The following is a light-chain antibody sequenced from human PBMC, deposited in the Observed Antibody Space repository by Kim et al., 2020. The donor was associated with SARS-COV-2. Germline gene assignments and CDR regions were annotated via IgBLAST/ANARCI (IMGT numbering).Light chain of an antibody. V-gene: IGKV1-33*01. CDR3: QQYNSLPLS. J-gene: IGKJ4*01. CDR2: DAS. CDR1: QDISNF. Sequence: AFVGDRVTITCRARQDISNFLRWYQQKPGKAPKLLINDASNLDKGVPSRFSGSGSGTHFTFTISSLLPEDIATYYCQQYNSLPLSFGGGTKVDIK.